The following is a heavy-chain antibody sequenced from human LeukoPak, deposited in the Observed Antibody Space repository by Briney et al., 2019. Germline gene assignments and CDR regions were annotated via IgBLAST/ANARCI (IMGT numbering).Heavy chain of an antibody. CDR1: GYTFTSYG. Sequence: ASVRVSCKASGYTFTSYGISWVRQAPGQGLEWMGWISAYNGNTNYAQKLQGRVTMTTDTSTSTAYMELRSLRSDDPAVYYCASWSLARQWLGDPGFDPWGQGTLVTVSS. V-gene: IGHV1-18*01. J-gene: IGHJ5*02. D-gene: IGHD6-19*01. CDR3: ASWSLARQWLGDPGFDP. CDR2: ISAYNGNT.